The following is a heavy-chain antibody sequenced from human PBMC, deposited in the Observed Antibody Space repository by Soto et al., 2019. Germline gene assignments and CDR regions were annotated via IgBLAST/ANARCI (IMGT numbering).Heavy chain of an antibody. CDR1: GFTVNSNY. V-gene: IGHV3-66*01. CDR2: IYSDGST. J-gene: IGHJ1*01. D-gene: IGHD3-9*01. CDR3: ATFTKYDILTGFYPC. Sequence: VQLVESGGGLVQPGGSLRLSCAASGFTVNSNYMSWVRQAPGKGLEWVSVIYSDGSTYYADSVKSRFIISRDNSNTSLYFQMNSLRAEDTAVYYCATFTKYDILTGFYPCWGQGTLVTVSS.